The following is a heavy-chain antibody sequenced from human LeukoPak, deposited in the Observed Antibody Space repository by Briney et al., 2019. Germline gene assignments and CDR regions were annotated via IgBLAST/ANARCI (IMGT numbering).Heavy chain of an antibody. CDR2: IYTSGST. CDR3: ARESRNDFWSY. Sequence: KTSETLSLTCNVSGGSMSNIYYWGWIRQPAGKGLEWIGRIYTSGSTNYNPSLKSRVTMSVDTSKNQFSLKLSSVTAADTAVYYCARESRNDFWSYWGQGTLVTVSS. V-gene: IGHV4-4*07. J-gene: IGHJ4*02. D-gene: IGHD3-3*01. CDR1: GGSMSNIYY.